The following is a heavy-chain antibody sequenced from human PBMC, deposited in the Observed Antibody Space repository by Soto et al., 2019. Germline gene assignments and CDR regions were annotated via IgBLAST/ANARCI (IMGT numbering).Heavy chain of an antibody. CDR3: ASDPPGYSSS. CDR2: ISYDGSNK. Sequence: GGSLRLSCAASGFTFNSYAMHWVRQAPGKGLEWVAVISYDGSNKYYADSVKGRFTISRDNSKNTLYLQMNSLRAEDTAVYYCASDPPGYSSSWGQGTLVTVSS. J-gene: IGHJ4*02. CDR1: GFTFNSYA. D-gene: IGHD6-13*01. V-gene: IGHV3-30-3*01.